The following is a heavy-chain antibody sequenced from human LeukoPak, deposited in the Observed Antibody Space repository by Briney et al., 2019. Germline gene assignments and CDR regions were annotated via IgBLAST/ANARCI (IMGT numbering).Heavy chain of an antibody. CDR2: ISAYNGNT. D-gene: IGHD4-23*01. CDR3: ARGPPPLTPTDWFDP. CDR1: GYTFTSYG. J-gene: IGHJ5*02. Sequence: GASVKVSCKASGYTFTSYGIIWVRQAPGQGLEWMGWISAYNGNTNYAQKLQGRVTMTTDTSTSTAYMELRSLRSDDTAVYYCARGPPPLTPTDWFDPWGQGTLVTVSS. V-gene: IGHV1-18*01.